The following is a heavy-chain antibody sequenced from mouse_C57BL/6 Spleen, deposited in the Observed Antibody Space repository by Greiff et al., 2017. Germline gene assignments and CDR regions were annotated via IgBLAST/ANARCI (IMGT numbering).Heavy chain of an antibody. CDR2: ISSGSSTI. CDR3: ARGAGTLYYYAMDY. D-gene: IGHD4-1*01. CDR1: GSTFSDYG. V-gene: IGHV5-17*01. Sequence: EVKLMEFGGGLVKPGGSLKPSCAASGSTFSDYGMHWVRQAPERGLGGVAYISSGSSTIYYADTVKGRFTISRDNAKNTLFLQMTSLRSEDTAMYYCARGAGTLYYYAMDYWGQGTSVTVSS. J-gene: IGHJ4*01.